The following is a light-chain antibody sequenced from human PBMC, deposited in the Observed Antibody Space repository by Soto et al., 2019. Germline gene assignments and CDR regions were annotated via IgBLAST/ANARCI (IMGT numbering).Light chain of an antibody. CDR3: QQRSNWPRFT. Sequence: EIVLTQSPGTLSLSPGERATLSCRASQSVSTNYLAWYQQKPGQAPRLLIYGTSSRATGIPARFSGSGSGTDFTLTISSLEPEDFAVYYCQQRSNWPRFTFGPGTKVDIK. CDR2: GTS. J-gene: IGKJ3*01. CDR1: QSVSTNY. V-gene: IGKV3D-20*02.